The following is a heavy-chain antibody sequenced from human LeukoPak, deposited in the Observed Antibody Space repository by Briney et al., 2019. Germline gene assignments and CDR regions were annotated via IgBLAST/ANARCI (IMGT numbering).Heavy chain of an antibody. CDR1: GYPLTELS. CDR2: FDPEDGET. CDR3: ATGPQDSSGLYRPAEYFQH. Sequence: ASVKASCTVSGYPLTELSMHWGRQAPGKGLEWMGGFDPEDGETIYAQKFQGRVTMTEDTSTDTAYMELSSLRSEDTAVYYCATGPQDSSGLYRPAEYFQHWGQGTLVTVSS. J-gene: IGHJ1*01. D-gene: IGHD3-22*01. V-gene: IGHV1-24*01.